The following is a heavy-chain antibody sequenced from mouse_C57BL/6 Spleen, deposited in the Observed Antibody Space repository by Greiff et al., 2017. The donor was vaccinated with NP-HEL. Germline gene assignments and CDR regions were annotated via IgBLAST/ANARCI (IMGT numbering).Heavy chain of an antibody. Sequence: QVQLQQPGAELVKPGASVKLSCKASGYTFTSYWMHWVKQRPGQGLEWIGMIHPNSGSTNYNEKFKSKATLTVDKSSSTAYMQLSSLTSEDSAVYYGALYDYDGGVMDYWGQGTSLTVSS. CDR1: GYTFTSYW. J-gene: IGHJ2*02. CDR2: IHPNSGST. CDR3: ALYDYDGGVMDY. V-gene: IGHV1-64*01. D-gene: IGHD2-4*01.